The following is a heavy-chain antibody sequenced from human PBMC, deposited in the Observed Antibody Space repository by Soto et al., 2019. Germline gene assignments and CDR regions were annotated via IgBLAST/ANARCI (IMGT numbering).Heavy chain of an antibody. CDR1: GFIVNNNH. Sequence: SGGSLRLSCAASGFIVNNNHMSWVRQAPGKGLEWVSVIYSGGSTYYADSVKGRFNISRDNSKNTLYLQMNSLRAEDTAVYYCARVRSGTYHSTFDYWGQGTLVTVSS. V-gene: IGHV3-53*01. CDR3: ARVRSGTYHSTFDY. D-gene: IGHD1-26*01. CDR2: IYSGGST. J-gene: IGHJ4*02.